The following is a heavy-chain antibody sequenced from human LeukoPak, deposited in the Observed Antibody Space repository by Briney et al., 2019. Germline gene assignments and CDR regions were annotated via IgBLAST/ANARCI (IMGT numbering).Heavy chain of an antibody. CDR2: IYYSGST. CDR1: GGSISSYY. CDR3: ARWGHQRGPHAFDI. Sequence: SETLSLTCTVSGGSISSYYGSWIRQPPGKGLEWIGYIYYSGSTNYNPSLKSRVTISVDTSKNQFSLKLSSVTAADTAVYYCARWGHQRGPHAFDIWGQGTMVTVSS. V-gene: IGHV4-59*01. D-gene: IGHD7-27*01. J-gene: IGHJ3*02.